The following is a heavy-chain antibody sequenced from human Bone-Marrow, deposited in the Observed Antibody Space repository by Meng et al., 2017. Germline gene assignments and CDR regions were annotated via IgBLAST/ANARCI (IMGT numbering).Heavy chain of an antibody. Sequence: QLQLQESGPGLVKPSETLSHTCTVSGGSIRRSSDYWGWVRQPPGKGLEWIGSIHYSGNTYYNPSLKSRVTISEHTSKNQFSLKLSSVTAADTAVFYCARHLLVGATLNWFDPWGQGTLVTVSS. D-gene: IGHD1-26*01. V-gene: IGHV4-39*01. CDR2: IHYSGNT. J-gene: IGHJ5*02. CDR3: ARHLLVGATLNWFDP. CDR1: GGSIRRSSDY.